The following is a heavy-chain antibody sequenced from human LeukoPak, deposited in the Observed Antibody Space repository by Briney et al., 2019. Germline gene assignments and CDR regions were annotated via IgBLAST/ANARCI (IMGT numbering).Heavy chain of an antibody. V-gene: IGHV1-2*02. Sequence: ASVKVSCKASGGTFSSYAISWVRQAPGQGLESMGWINPNSGGTNYAQKFQGRVTMTRDTSISTAYMELSRLRSDDTAVYYCARGWELLIGGGYWGQGTLVTVSP. CDR2: INPNSGGT. J-gene: IGHJ4*02. CDR1: GGTFSSYA. D-gene: IGHD1-26*01. CDR3: ARGWELLIGGGY.